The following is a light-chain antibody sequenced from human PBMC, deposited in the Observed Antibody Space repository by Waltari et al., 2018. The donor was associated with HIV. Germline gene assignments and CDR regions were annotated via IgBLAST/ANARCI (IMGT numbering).Light chain of an antibody. CDR2: GTN. J-gene: IGLJ2*01. CDR3: DSRDSSGNNLV. V-gene: IGLV3-19*01. CDR1: SLRKYY. Sequence: SSELTQDPAVSVALGQTVRITCQGDSLRKYYASWYQQKPGQAPILVIYGTNNRPSGIPDRFSGSSSGNTASLTITGAQAEDEADYYCDSRDSSGNNLVFGGGTKLTVL.